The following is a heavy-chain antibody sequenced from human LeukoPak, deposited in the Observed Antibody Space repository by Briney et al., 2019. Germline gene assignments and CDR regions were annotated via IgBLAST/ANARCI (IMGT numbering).Heavy chain of an antibody. J-gene: IGHJ4*02. CDR1: GHSFTSYW. D-gene: IGHD3-10*01. CDR2: IYPGDSDT. V-gene: IGHV5-51*01. CDR3: ARQGFYYGSGSQSDY. Sequence: GESLKISCKGSGHSFTSYWIGWVRQMPGKGLEWMGTIYPGDSDTRYSPSFQGQVTISADKSITTAYLQWNSLKASDTAMYYCARQGFYYGSGSQSDYWGQGTLVTVSS.